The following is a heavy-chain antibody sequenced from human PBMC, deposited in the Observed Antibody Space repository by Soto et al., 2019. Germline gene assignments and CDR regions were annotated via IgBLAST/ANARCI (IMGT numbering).Heavy chain of an antibody. CDR1: GSTFSPYA. D-gene: IGHD3-10*01. CDR2: ISGSGGST. Sequence: LRLSCAASGSTFSPYAMIWVRQAPGKGLEWVSSISGSGGSTHYADYVKGRFTVSRDNSKRALSLQMSRLREEDTATYYCAKGLRRLLRTQYYYGLDVWGRGTTVTVSS. J-gene: IGHJ6*02. V-gene: IGHV3-23*01. CDR3: AKGLRRLLRTQYYYGLDV.